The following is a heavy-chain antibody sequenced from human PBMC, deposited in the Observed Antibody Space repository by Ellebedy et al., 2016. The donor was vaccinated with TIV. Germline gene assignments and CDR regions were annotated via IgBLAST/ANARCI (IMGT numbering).Heavy chain of an antibody. Sequence: PGGSLRLSCAASGFTVSSYSMNWVRQAPGKGLEWVSYISSSSSTIYYADSVKGRFTISRDNSKNTLYLQMNSLRAEDTAVYYCAREDYGGNSAPFDYWGQGTLVTVSS. CDR2: ISSSSSTI. J-gene: IGHJ4*02. V-gene: IGHV3-48*01. D-gene: IGHD4-23*01. CDR3: AREDYGGNSAPFDY. CDR1: GFTVSSYS.